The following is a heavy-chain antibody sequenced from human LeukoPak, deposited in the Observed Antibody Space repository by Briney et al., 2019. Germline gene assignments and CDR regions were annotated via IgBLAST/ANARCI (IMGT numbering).Heavy chain of an antibody. V-gene: IGHV1-46*01. CDR1: GYTFTSYY. J-gene: IGHJ1*01. Sequence: GASVKVSCKASGYTFTSYYMHWVRQAPGQGLEWMGIINPSGGSTSYAQKFQGRVTMTRDTSTSTAYMELSSLRSEDTAVYYCARDIVVAAAGIGYFQHWGQGTLVTVSS. CDR3: ARDIVVAAAGIGYFQH. CDR2: INPSGGST. D-gene: IGHD6-13*01.